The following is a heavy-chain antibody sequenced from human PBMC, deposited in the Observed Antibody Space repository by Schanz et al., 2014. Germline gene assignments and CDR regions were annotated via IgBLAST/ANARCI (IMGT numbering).Heavy chain of an antibody. CDR1: GYTFVSYS. V-gene: IGHV1-46*03. J-gene: IGHJ4*02. D-gene: IGHD6-13*01. Sequence: QVQLVQSGAEVKKPGASVKVSCKASGYTFVSYSMHWVRQAPGQGLEWMGIINPSGGGTSYALRFQDRVTVTRDTSRSTVYMELSSLRSEDTAVYYCARDGVDAAAGGNYWGQGTLVSVPS. CDR2: INPSGGGT. CDR3: ARDGVDAAAGGNY.